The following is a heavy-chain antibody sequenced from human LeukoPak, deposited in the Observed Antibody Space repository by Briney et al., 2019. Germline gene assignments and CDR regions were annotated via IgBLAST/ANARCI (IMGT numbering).Heavy chain of an antibody. D-gene: IGHD1-26*01. Sequence: ASVQVSCKASGGTFSSYAISWVRQAPGQGLEWMGRIIPILGIANYAQKFQGRVTITADKSTSTVYMELSSLRAEDTAVYYCAYGSGSYYGGLGYWGQGTLVTVSS. CDR1: GGTFSSYA. J-gene: IGHJ4*02. CDR3: AYGSGSYYGGLGY. CDR2: IIPILGIA. V-gene: IGHV1-69*04.